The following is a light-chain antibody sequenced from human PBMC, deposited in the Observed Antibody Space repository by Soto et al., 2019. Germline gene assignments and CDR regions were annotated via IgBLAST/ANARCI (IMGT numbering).Light chain of an antibody. V-gene: IGKV3-20*01. CDR1: QSVSNVY. Sequence: EIVLTQSPGTPSLSPGERATLSCRASQSVSNVYLAWYQQKPGQAPRLLIYDTSNRATGIPDRFSGSGSGTDFTLTISRPEPEDFAVYYCQQSGSSPRTFGQGTKLEIQ. CDR3: QQSGSSPRT. J-gene: IGKJ2*01. CDR2: DTS.